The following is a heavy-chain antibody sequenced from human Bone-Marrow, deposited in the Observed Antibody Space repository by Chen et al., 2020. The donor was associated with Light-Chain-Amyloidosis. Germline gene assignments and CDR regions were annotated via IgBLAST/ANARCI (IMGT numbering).Heavy chain of an antibody. Sequence: QVHLVQSGAEVKKPGASVKVSCQASGYTFNDYYLHWARQAPGQGLEWMGWIRPNTGVTEHTHNVTRRVTLTTDRSISTAYWELSSLTSDDTAVYYCARDQYCSAPTCYGGAMDGWGQGTTVTVSS. J-gene: IGHJ6*02. CDR2: IRPNTGVT. D-gene: IGHD2-15*01. CDR3: ARDQYCSAPTCYGGAMDG. CDR1: GYTFNDYY. V-gene: IGHV1-2*02.